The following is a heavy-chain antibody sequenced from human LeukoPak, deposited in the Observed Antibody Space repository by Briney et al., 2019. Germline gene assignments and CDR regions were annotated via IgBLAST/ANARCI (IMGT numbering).Heavy chain of an antibody. J-gene: IGHJ5*01. Sequence: ASVKVSCKASGYTFTSYGISWVRQAPGQGLEWMGWISAYNGNTNYAQKFQGRVTMTRDTSISTAYMELSGLTSDDTAVYFCAKDVAGSYDSWGQGTLVTVSS. V-gene: IGHV1-18*01. CDR3: AKDVAGSYDS. CDR1: GYTFTSYG. CDR2: ISAYNGNT. D-gene: IGHD3-10*01.